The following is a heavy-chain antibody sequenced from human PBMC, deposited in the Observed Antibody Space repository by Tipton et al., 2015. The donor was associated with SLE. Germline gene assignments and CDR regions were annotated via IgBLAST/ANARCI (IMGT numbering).Heavy chain of an antibody. CDR2: IYYSGST. V-gene: IGHV4-59*11. D-gene: IGHD6-13*01. CDR3: ARTAAAATRWFDP. CDR1: GGSISSHY. J-gene: IGHJ5*02. Sequence: TLSLTCTVSGGSISSHYWSWIRQPPGKGLEWIGYIYYSGSTNYNPSLKSRVTISVDTSKNQFSLKLSSVTAADTAVYYCARTAAAATRWFDPWGQGTLVTVSS.